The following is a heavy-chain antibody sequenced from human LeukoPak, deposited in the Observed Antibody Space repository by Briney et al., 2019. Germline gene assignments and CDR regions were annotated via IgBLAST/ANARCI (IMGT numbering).Heavy chain of an antibody. CDR3: ARGISRLTSDDAFDI. CDR1: GYTFTSYA. CDR2: IIPIFGTA. D-gene: IGHD3-3*02. J-gene: IGHJ3*02. V-gene: IGHV1-69*13. Sequence: SVKVSCKASGYTFTSYAMNWVRQAPGQGLEWMGGIIPIFGTANYAQKFQGRVTITADESTSTAYMELSSLRSEDTAVYYCARGISRLTSDDAFDIWGQGTMVTVSS.